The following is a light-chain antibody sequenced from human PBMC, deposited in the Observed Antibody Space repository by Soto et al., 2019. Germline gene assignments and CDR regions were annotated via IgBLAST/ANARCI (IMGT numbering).Light chain of an antibody. CDR2: KLS. V-gene: IGKV2-30*01. CDR3: MQGTHHPLT. Sequence: VGMAQSILSLPVTPGQPASSSCRCSQSLVYRDGNPYMYKLSNRDSGVPDRFSGSGSGTEFTLKISRLEAEDVGVYYCMQGTHHPLTFGGGTKVDIK. CDR1: QSLVYRDGNPY. J-gene: IGKJ4*01.